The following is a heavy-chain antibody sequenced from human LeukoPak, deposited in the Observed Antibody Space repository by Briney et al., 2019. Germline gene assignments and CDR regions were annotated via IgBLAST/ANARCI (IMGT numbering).Heavy chain of an antibody. CDR2: IRWKSGSI. D-gene: IGHD6-13*01. V-gene: IGHV3-9*03. CDR3: AARRGAAAGTDYFDD. Sequence: GGSLRLSCKASGFSFSNYYINWVRQAPGKGLEWVSGIRWKSGSIAYADSVKGRFTISRDNAKNSLYLQMNSLRVEDMALYYCAARRGAAAGTDYFDDWGQGTLVTVSS. J-gene: IGHJ4*02. CDR1: GFSFSNYY.